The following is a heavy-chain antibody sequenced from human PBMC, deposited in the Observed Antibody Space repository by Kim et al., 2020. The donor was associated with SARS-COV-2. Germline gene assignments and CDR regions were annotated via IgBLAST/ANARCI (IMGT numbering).Heavy chain of an antibody. V-gene: IGHV1-2*02. CDR2: K. CDR3: ARGSLLWFGEY. J-gene: IGHJ4*02. Sequence: KKYGQNFQGRVTMTRETSISTAYMELNRLTSDDTAVYYCARGSLLWFGEYWGQGTPVTVSS. D-gene: IGHD3-10*01.